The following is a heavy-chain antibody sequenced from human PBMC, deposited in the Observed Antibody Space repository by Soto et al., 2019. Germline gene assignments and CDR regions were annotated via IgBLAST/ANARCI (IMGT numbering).Heavy chain of an antibody. J-gene: IGHJ5*02. D-gene: IGHD2-15*01. CDR1: GGSFSGYY. CDR2: INHSGST. V-gene: IGHV4-34*01. CDR3: ARHRYCSGATCYHLDNWFDP. Sequence: PSETLSLTCAVYGGSFSGYYWSWVRQPPGKGLEWIGEINHSGSTNYNPSLKSRVTMSVDTSKNQFSLKLSSVTAADTAVYFCARHRYCSGATCYHLDNWFDPWGQGTLVTVSS.